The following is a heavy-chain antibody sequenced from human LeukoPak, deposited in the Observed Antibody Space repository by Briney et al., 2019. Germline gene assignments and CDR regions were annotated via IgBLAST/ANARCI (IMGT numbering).Heavy chain of an antibody. D-gene: IGHD3-22*01. Sequence: GASVKVSCKASGGTFSSYAISWVRQAPGQGLEWMGGIIPIFGTANYAQKFQGRVTITADKSTSTAYMELSSLRSEDTAVYFCARGGVPYYYDSSAYYYFDYWGQGTLVAVSS. V-gene: IGHV1-69*06. CDR2: IIPIFGTA. CDR1: GGTFSSYA. CDR3: ARGGVPYYYDSSAYYYFDY. J-gene: IGHJ4*02.